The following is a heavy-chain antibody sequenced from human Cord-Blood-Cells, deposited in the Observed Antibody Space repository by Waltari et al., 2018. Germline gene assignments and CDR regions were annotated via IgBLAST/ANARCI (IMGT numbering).Heavy chain of an antibody. CDR2: IYYSGST. V-gene: IGHV4-39*07. CDR3: ARLAAAAADY. D-gene: IGHD6-13*01. CDR1: GGSISSSSYY. J-gene: IGHJ4*02. Sequence: QLQLQESGPGLVKPSETLSLTCTVPGGSISSSSYYWGWIRQPPGKGLEWIGSIYYSGSTYYNPSLKSRVTISVDTSKNQFSLKLSSVTAADTAVYYCARLAAAAADYWGQGTLVTVSP.